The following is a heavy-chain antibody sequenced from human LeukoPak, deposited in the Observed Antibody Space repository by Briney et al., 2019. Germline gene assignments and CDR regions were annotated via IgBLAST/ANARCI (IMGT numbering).Heavy chain of an antibody. CDR3: ARDLGITVSGVANDY. CDR1: GYTFTNYG. CDR2: ISGYNGNT. Sequence: ASVKVSCKASGYTFTNYGISWVRRAPGQGLEWMGWISGYNGNTNLAQKLQGRVTMTTETSTSTVYIELRSLRSDDTAVFYCARDLGITVSGVANDYWGQGTLVTVS. V-gene: IGHV1-18*01. D-gene: IGHD3-3*01. J-gene: IGHJ4*02.